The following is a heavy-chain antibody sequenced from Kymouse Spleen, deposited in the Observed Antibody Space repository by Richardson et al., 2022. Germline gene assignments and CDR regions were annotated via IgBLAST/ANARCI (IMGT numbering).Heavy chain of an antibody. V-gene: IGHV3-7*01. D-gene: IGHD1-1*01. J-gene: IGHJ3*02. CDR2: IKQDGSEK. Sequence: EVQLVESGGGLVQPGGSLRLSCAASGFTFSSYWMSWVRQAPGKGLEWVANIKQDGSEKYYVDSVKGRFTISRDNAKNSLYLQMNSLRAEDTAVYYCARDTTTGTTSDAFDIWGQGTMVTVSS. CDR1: GFTFSSYW. CDR3: ARDTTTGTTSDAFDI.